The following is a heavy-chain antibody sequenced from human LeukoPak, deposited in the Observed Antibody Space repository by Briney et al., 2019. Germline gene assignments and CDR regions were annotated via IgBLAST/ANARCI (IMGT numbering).Heavy chain of an antibody. CDR3: ARGANSARPYAFDI. D-gene: IGHD6-6*01. CDR2: IIPIFGTA. Sequence: ASVKVSCKASGGTFSSYAISWVRQAPGQGLEWMGGIIPIFGTANYAQKFQGIVTITTDESTSTAYMELSSLRSEDTAVYYCARGANSARPYAFDIWGQGTMVTVSS. J-gene: IGHJ3*02. V-gene: IGHV1-69*05. CDR1: GGTFSSYA.